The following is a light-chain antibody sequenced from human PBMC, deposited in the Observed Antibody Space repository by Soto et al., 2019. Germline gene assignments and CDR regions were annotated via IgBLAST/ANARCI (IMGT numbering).Light chain of an antibody. CDR1: SGFVGSFSL. Sequence: QSVLAHPASVPGSPGQSITISCTGTSGFVGSFSLVSWYQQHPGKAPKVMISEGHRRPSGVPARFSGSTSVNSASLAISGLLAADEVDYYCFLYLWATTYVFGTGTKVTVL. J-gene: IGLJ1*01. CDR3: FLYLWATTYV. V-gene: IGLV2-23*01. CDR2: EGH.